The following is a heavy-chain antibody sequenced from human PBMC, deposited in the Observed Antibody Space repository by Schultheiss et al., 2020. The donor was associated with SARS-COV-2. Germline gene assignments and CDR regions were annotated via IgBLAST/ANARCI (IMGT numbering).Heavy chain of an antibody. CDR2: ISSSSSYI. J-gene: IGHJ6*02. CDR1: GFTFSDYY. CDR3: ARDMAVAGTTDYYYGMDV. Sequence: GGSLRLSCAASGFTFSDYYMSWIRQAPGKGLEWVSSISSSSSYIYYADSVKGRFTISRDNAKNSLYLQMNSLRAEDTAVYYCARDMAVAGTTDYYYGMDVWGQGTTVTVSS. D-gene: IGHD6-19*01. V-gene: IGHV3-11*06.